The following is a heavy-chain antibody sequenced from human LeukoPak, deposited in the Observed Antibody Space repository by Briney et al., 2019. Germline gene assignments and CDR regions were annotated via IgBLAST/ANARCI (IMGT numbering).Heavy chain of an antibody. CDR2: INPSGGST. V-gene: IGHV1-46*01. J-gene: IGHJ6*02. CDR3: ARGGVTMVRGVITHYYYYGMDV. Sequence: GASVKVSCKASGYTFTSYYMHWVRQAPGQGLEWMGIINPSGGSTSYAQKFQGRVTMTRDTSTSTVYMELSSLRSEDTAVYYCARGGVTMVRGVITHYYYYGMDVWGQGTTVTVSS. D-gene: IGHD3-10*01. CDR1: GYTFTSYY.